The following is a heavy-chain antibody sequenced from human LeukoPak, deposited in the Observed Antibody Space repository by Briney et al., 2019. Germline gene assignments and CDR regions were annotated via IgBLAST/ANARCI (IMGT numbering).Heavy chain of an antibody. J-gene: IGHJ3*02. D-gene: IGHD3-3*01. CDR3: ARASHITISLDAFDI. Sequence: GGSLRLSCAASGFTFNNYAMTWVRQAPGKGLEWVSAISASDGSAFYADSVKGRFTISRDNSKNTLYLQMNSLRAEDTAVYYCARASHITISLDAFDIWGQGTMVTVSS. CDR2: ISASDGSA. V-gene: IGHV3-23*01. CDR1: GFTFNNYA.